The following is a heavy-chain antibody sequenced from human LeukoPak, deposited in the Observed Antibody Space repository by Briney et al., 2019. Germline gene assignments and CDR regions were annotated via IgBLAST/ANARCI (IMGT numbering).Heavy chain of an antibody. J-gene: IGHJ4*02. CDR2: INPSSGTT. Sequence: ASVKVSCKASGYTFTNYFMHWVRQAPGQGLEWMGIINPSSGTTRYAHQFQGRVTMTRDTSTSTVYMELSRLRSEDTAVYYCARDGGVGARTSHSFDYGGQGTVVTVSS. CDR3: ARDGGVGARTSHSFDY. V-gene: IGHV1-46*01. D-gene: IGHD1-26*01. CDR1: GYTFTNYF.